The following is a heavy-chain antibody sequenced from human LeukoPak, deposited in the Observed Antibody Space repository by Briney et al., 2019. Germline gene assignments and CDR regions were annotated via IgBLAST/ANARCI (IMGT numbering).Heavy chain of an antibody. Sequence: SQTLSLTCAISGDSVSSNSAAWNWIRQSPSRGLEWLGRTYYRSKWYSDYAVSVRGRITINPDTPKNQFSLQLNSVTPEDTAVYYCAYYGDPPYNWFDPWGQGTLVTVSS. D-gene: IGHD3-10*01. CDR3: AYYGDPPYNWFDP. CDR1: GDSVSSNSAA. V-gene: IGHV6-1*01. J-gene: IGHJ5*02. CDR2: TYYRSKWYS.